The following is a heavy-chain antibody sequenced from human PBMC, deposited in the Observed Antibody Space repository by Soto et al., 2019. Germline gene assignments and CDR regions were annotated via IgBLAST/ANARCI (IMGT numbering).Heavy chain of an antibody. Sequence: GGSLRLSFAASGFTFSSYSMNGVRQAPGKGLEWVSYISSSSSTIYYADSVKGRFTISRDNAKNSLYLQMNSLRAEDTAVYYCARDPGYCSSTSCYRSGIWFDPWGQGTLVTVSS. CDR2: ISSSSSTI. V-gene: IGHV3-48*01. J-gene: IGHJ5*02. D-gene: IGHD2-2*03. CDR1: GFTFSSYS. CDR3: ARDPGYCSSTSCYRSGIWFDP.